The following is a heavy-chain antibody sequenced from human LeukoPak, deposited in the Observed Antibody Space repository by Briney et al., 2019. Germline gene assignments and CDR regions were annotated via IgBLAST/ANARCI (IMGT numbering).Heavy chain of an antibody. D-gene: IGHD1-1*01. Sequence: KPSETLSLTCTVSGGSISSYYWSWIRQPPGKGLEWIGYIYYSGRTNYNRSLKSRVTISVDTSKNQFSLKLTSVTAADTAVYYCARIQRPLDGADYWGQGTLVTVSS. CDR1: GGSISSYY. CDR3: ARIQRPLDGADY. CDR2: IYYSGRT. J-gene: IGHJ4*02. V-gene: IGHV4-59*01.